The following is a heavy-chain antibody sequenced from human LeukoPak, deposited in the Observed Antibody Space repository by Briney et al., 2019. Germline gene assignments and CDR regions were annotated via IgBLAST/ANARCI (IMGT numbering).Heavy chain of an antibody. CDR2: ISYDGSNK. J-gene: IGHJ4*02. V-gene: IGHV3-30*18. D-gene: IGHD6-19*01. Sequence: GRSLRLSCTASGFTFSSYGMHWVRQAPGKGLEWVAVISYDGSNKYYADSVKGRFTISRDNSKNTLYLQMNSQRAEDTAVYYCAKKSVAGHYFDYWGQGTLVTVSS. CDR3: AKKSVAGHYFDY. CDR1: GFTFSSYG.